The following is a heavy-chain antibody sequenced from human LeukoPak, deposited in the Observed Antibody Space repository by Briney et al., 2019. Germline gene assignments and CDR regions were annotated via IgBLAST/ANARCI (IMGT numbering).Heavy chain of an antibody. CDR1: GFTFSSYW. V-gene: IGHV3-7*01. Sequence: PGGSLRLSCAASGFTFSSYWMAWVRQAPGKGLEWVGNIKDDGSRKYYVDSVKGRFTISRDNAKNSLYLQMNSLRAEDTAVYFCARMWGSSWSYFDYWGQGTLVTVSS. CDR3: ARMWGSSWSYFDY. D-gene: IGHD6-13*01. CDR2: IKDDGSRK. J-gene: IGHJ4*02.